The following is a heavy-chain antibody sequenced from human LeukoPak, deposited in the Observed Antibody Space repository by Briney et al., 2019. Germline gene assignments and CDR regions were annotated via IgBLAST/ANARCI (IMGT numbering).Heavy chain of an antibody. D-gene: IGHD3-10*01. CDR3: ARHTPIRVPGASGYYFTMDA. CDR1: GGSIRSYY. J-gene: IGHJ6*02. V-gene: IGHV4-59*08. Sequence: SETLSVTCSVAGGSIRSYYWSWIRQSPGKGLEWIGFVYYTVGTNYNPSLKSRVTISVDTSKNQFSLKLSSVTAADTAMYYCARHTPIRVPGASGYYFTMDAWGHGTTVTVSS. CDR2: VYYTVGT.